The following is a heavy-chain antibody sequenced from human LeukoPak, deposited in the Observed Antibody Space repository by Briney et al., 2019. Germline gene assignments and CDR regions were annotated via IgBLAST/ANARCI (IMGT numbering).Heavy chain of an antibody. CDR2: INHSGST. J-gene: IGHJ4*02. D-gene: IGHD4-17*01. Sequence: SETLSLTCTVSGYPISSGYFWGWIRQPPGKGLEWIGEINHSGSTNYNPSLKSRVAISVDTSKNQFSLKLSSVTAADTAVYYCARVGVTTVPIDYWGQGTLVTVSS. V-gene: IGHV4-38-2*02. CDR3: ARVGVTTVPIDY. CDR1: GYPISSGYF.